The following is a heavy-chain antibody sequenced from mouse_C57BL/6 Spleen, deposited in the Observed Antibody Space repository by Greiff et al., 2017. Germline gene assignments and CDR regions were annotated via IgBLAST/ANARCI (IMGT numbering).Heavy chain of an antibody. CDR2: IYPGSGNT. J-gene: IGHJ2*01. CDR1: GYTFTDYY. CDR3: ARSGYDYDDGVDY. D-gene: IGHD2-4*01. Sequence: QVQLQQSGAELVRPGASVKLSCKASGYTFTDYYINWVKQRPGQGLEWIARIYPGSGNTYYNEKFKGKATLTAEKSSSTAYMQLSSLTSEDSAVYFCARSGYDYDDGVDYWGQGTTLTVSS. V-gene: IGHV1-76*01.